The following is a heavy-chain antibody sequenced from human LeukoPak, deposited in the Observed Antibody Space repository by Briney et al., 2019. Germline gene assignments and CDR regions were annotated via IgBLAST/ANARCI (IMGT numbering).Heavy chain of an antibody. Sequence: PSETLSLTCTVSGGSISSYYWSWIRQPAGKGLEWIGRIYTTGSTNYNPSLEGRVTVSVDTSKNQFSLKLSSVTAADTAVYFCARARWGSPYFDYWGQGTLVTVSS. CDR1: GGSISSYY. D-gene: IGHD3-16*01. CDR3: ARARWGSPYFDY. V-gene: IGHV4-4*07. CDR2: IYTTGST. J-gene: IGHJ4*02.